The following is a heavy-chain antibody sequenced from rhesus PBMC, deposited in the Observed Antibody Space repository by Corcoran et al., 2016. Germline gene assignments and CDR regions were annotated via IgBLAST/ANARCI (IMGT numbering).Heavy chain of an antibody. CDR2: ICGSSGST. CDR3: AREEYRNWYFDL. CDR1: GYSISSAYG. J-gene: IGHJ2*01. D-gene: IGHD4-23*01. V-gene: IGHV4-127*01. Sequence: QVQLQESGPGLVKPSEILSLTCAVPGYSISSAYGWSWIRTPPGKGLEKGGEWIGYICGSSGSTNYNPSLKSRVTISKDTSKNQFSLKLSSVTAADTAVYYCAREEYRNWYFDLWGPGTPISISS.